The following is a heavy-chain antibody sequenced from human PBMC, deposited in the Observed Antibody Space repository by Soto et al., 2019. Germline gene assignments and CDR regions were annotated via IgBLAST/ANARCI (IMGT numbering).Heavy chain of an antibody. V-gene: IGHV3-23*01. Sequence: EVQLLESGGGLVQPGGSLRLSCAASGFTFSSYVMSWVRQAPGKGLEWVSAMSGGGDSTYYADSVKGRFTISRDSSKNTVYLEITSPRVDDTPVYYCAKGSASGRPYYFDYWRRGTLVTVSS. D-gene: IGHD6-6*01. CDR1: GFTFSSYV. CDR2: MSGGGDST. CDR3: AKGSASGRPYYFDY. J-gene: IGHJ4*02.